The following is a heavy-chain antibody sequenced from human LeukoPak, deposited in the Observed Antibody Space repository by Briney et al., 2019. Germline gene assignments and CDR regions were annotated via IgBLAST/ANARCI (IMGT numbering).Heavy chain of an antibody. J-gene: IGHJ3*02. CDR1: GASIRSGDYY. V-gene: IGHV4-30-4*01. D-gene: IGHD2-15*01. CDR2: IYDSGST. CDR3: ARDCSGSSCYGAFDI. Sequence: QASETLSLTCTVSGASIRSGDYYWSWIRQPPGKGLEWVGYIYDSGSTYYNPSLKSRITISVDTSENRFSLKLSSVTATDTAVYYCARDCSGSSCYGAFDIWGQGTMVTVSS.